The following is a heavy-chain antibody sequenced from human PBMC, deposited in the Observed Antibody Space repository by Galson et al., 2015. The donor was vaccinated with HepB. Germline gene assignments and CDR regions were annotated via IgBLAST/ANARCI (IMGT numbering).Heavy chain of an antibody. D-gene: IGHD1-26*01. CDR1: GGSISSSHYY. CDR3: ARTAWELRPLGAFDI. J-gene: IGHJ3*02. V-gene: IGHV4-39*07. Sequence: SETLSLTCTVSGGSISSSHYYWGWIRQPPGKGLEWIGNAYYNQITYKNPSLKSRVTISLDTSKNQFSLKLSSATAADTALYFCARTAWELRPLGAFDIWGQGTMVTVSS. CDR2: AYYNQIT.